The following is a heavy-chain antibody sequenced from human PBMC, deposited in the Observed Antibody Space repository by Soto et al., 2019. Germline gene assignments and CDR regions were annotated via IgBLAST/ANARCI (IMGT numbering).Heavy chain of an antibody. D-gene: IGHD4-17*01. CDR3: VSQRTTVPTQAYFDY. CDR1: GGSVTNSSYY. CDR2: VYYRGRS. Sequence: PSETLSLTCTVSGGSVTNSSYYWGWIRQWPGKGLEWIGSVYYRGRSYSKSSVKSRVTISVDTSKNRFSPSLNSVTASDTAVYFCVSQRTTVPTQAYFDYWGPGALVTVSS. J-gene: IGHJ4*02. V-gene: IGHV4-39*01.